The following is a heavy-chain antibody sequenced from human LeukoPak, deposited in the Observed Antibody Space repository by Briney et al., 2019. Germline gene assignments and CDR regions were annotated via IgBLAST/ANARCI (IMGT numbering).Heavy chain of an antibody. Sequence: ASVKVSCKASGYTFTNYGLNWVRQAPGQGLEWMGWISAYNGNTNYAQKLQGRVTMTTDTSTSTAYMELRGLRSDDTAVYYCARETPDLIAVAGTHFQHWGQGTLVTVSS. J-gene: IGHJ1*01. V-gene: IGHV1-18*01. CDR1: GYTFTNYG. D-gene: IGHD6-19*01. CDR2: ISAYNGNT. CDR3: ARETPDLIAVAGTHFQH.